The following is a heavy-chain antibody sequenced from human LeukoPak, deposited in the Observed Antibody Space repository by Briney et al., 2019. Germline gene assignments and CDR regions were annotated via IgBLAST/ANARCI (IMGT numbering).Heavy chain of an antibody. CDR3: ARGWLAARPTTAAVFDY. CDR2: IKNDRRER. CDR1: GFTFSSFW. V-gene: IGHV3-7*04. J-gene: IGHJ4*02. D-gene: IGHD6-6*01. Sequence: GGSLRLSCAASGFTFSSFWMDWVRQAPGKGLEWVANIKNDRRERYYVDSVQGRFTISRDNARNSLYLQMNSLRVEDTALYYCARGWLAARPTTAAVFDYWGQGILVTVSP.